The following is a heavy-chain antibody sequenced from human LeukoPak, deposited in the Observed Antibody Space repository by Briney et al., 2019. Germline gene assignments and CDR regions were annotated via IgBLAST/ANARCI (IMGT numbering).Heavy chain of an antibody. D-gene: IGHD3-22*01. J-gene: IGHJ4*02. CDR3: ARAPYYYDSSGYYGAFDY. Sequence: SETLSLTCTVSGGSISSGGYYWSWIRQHPGKGLEWIGYIYYSGSTYYNPSLKSRVTISVDTSKNQFSLKLGSVTAADTAVYYCARAPYYYDSSGYYGAFDYWGQGTLVTVSS. CDR2: IYYSGST. CDR1: GGSISSGGYY. V-gene: IGHV4-31*03.